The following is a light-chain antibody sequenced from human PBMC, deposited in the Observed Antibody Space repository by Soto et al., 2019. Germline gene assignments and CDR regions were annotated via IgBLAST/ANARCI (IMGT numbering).Light chain of an antibody. CDR3: GSYTSSRIYV. J-gene: IGLJ1*01. Sequence: QSVLTQPPSVSGAPGQRVTISCTGSSSNIGAGYDVHWYQQLPGTAPKLLIYGNSNRPSGVPDRFSGSKSGTSASLAITGLQAEDEADYYCGSYTSSRIYVLGAGTKVTVL. CDR1: SSNIGAGYD. CDR2: GNS. V-gene: IGLV1-40*01.